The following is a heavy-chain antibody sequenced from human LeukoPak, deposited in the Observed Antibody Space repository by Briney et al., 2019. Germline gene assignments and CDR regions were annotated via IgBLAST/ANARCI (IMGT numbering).Heavy chain of an antibody. CDR3: ARDRTWQQLGLPDY. V-gene: IGHV1-18*01. CDR1: GYTFTSYG. Sequence: ASVKVSCKASGYTFTSYGISWVRQAPGQGLEWMGWIGAYNGNTNYAQKLQGRVTMTTDTSTSTAYMELRSLRSDDTAVYYCARDRTWQQLGLPDYWGQGTLVTVSS. D-gene: IGHD6-13*01. CDR2: IGAYNGNT. J-gene: IGHJ4*02.